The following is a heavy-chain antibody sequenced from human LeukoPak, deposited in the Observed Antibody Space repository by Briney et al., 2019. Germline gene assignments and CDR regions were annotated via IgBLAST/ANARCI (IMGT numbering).Heavy chain of an antibody. CDR1: GGTFSSYA. V-gene: IGHV1-69*04. J-gene: IGHJ5*02. Sequence: ASVKVSCQASGGTFSSYAISWVRQAPGQGLEWMGRIIPILGIANYAQKFQGRVTITADKYTRTAYMELSSLRSEDTAVYYCARRWKRLWCDPWGQGTLVTVSS. D-gene: IGHD1-1*01. CDR3: ARRWKRLWCDP. CDR2: IIPILGIA.